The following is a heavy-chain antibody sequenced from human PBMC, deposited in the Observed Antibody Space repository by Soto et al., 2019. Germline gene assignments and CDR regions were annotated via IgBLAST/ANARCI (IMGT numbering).Heavy chain of an antibody. Sequence: SETLSLTCTVSGGSISSYYWGWIRQPPGKGLEWIGYIYYSGSTNYNPSLKSRVTISVDTSKNQFSLKLSSVTAADTAVYYCARGAYYDILTGYYIAYWGQGTLVTVSS. CDR2: IYYSGST. CDR3: ARGAYYDILTGYYIAY. V-gene: IGHV4-59*01. J-gene: IGHJ4*02. CDR1: GGSISSYY. D-gene: IGHD3-9*01.